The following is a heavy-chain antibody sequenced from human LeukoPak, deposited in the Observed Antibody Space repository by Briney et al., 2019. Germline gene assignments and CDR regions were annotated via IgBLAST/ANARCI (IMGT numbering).Heavy chain of an antibody. Sequence: GESLKISCKGSGYSFTSYWIGGVRQMPGKGLERMGIIYPGDSDTRYSPSFQGQVTISADKSISTAYLQWSSLKASDTAMYYCARRPGSSGWYLWYFDLWGRGTLVTVSS. D-gene: IGHD6-19*01. CDR1: GYSFTSYW. CDR3: ARRPGSSGWYLWYFDL. CDR2: IYPGDSDT. J-gene: IGHJ2*01. V-gene: IGHV5-51*01.